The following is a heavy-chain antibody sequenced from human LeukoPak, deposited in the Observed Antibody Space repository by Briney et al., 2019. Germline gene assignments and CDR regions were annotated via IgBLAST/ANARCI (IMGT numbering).Heavy chain of an antibody. Sequence: KPSETLSLTCGVPGGSLTGYYWSWIRQPPGKGLEWIGEINHSGSTKYNPSLESRVSISLDTSKNHFSLRLSSVTAADTAVYYCARRVAFDIWGQGTMVTVSS. CDR2: INHSGST. V-gene: IGHV4-34*01. CDR1: GGSLTGYY. J-gene: IGHJ3*02. CDR3: ARRVAFDI.